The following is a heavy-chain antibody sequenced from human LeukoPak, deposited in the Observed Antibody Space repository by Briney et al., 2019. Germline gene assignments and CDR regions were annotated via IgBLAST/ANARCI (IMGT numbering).Heavy chain of an antibody. Sequence: PSQTLSLTCTVSGGSISSGDYYWSWIRQPPGKGLEWIGYIYYSGSTYYNPSLKSRVTISVDTSKNQFSLKLSSVTAADTAVYYSARGCGDYGGRYYYGMDVWGQGATVTVSS. J-gene: IGHJ6*02. CDR1: GGSISSGDYY. V-gene: IGHV4-30-4*01. CDR3: ARGCGDYGGRYYYGMDV. D-gene: IGHD4-23*01. CDR2: IYYSGST.